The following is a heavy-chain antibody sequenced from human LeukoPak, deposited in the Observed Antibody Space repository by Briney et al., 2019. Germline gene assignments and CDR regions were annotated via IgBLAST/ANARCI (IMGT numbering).Heavy chain of an antibody. CDR3: ARAEVVYYDSSGYLGY. CDR1: GFTFSSYG. V-gene: IGHV3-23*01. CDR2: ISGSGGST. D-gene: IGHD3-22*01. J-gene: IGHJ4*02. Sequence: GGSLRLSCAASGFTFSSYGMSWVRQAPGKGLEWVSAISGSGGSTYYADSVKGRFTISRDNSKNTLYLQMNSLRAEDTAVYYCARAEVVYYDSSGYLGYWGQGTLVTVSS.